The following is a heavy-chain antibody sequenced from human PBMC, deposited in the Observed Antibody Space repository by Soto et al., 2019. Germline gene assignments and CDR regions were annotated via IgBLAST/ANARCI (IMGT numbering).Heavy chain of an antibody. D-gene: IGHD2-15*01. CDR3: ARGGIAGHWFDP. V-gene: IGHV4-31*03. J-gene: IGHJ5*02. CDR2: IFHSGST. Sequence: QVQLQESGPGLVKPSQTLSLTCTVSGDSISNGGFYYSWIRQHPGQGLEWVGYIFHSGSTLSNPSLRRRVNPSADTSKNQFCLKLTSVTAADTAVYYFARGGIAGHWFDPWGKGTLVTVSA. CDR1: GDSISNGGFY.